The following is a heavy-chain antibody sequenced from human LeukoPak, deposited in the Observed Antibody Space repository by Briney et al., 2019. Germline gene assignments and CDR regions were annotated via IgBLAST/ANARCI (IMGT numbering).Heavy chain of an antibody. D-gene: IGHD2-21*02. J-gene: IGHJ5*02. Sequence: GGSLRLSCAASGFPFSNHAMSWVRQPPGKGLEWVSAISNGNTYYADSVRGRFTISRVDSKNMVYLQMNSLRDEDTALYYCVREAGYCASVCLKSNWFDPWGQGTLVTVSS. CDR1: GFPFSNHA. CDR3: VREAGYCASVCLKSNWFDP. CDR2: ISNGNT. V-gene: IGHV3-23*01.